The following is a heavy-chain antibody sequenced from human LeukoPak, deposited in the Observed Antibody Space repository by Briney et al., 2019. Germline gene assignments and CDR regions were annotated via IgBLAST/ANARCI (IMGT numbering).Heavy chain of an antibody. J-gene: IGHJ4*02. D-gene: IGHD2-2*01. V-gene: IGHV1-18*01. Sequence: ASVKVSCKASGYTFTSYGISWVRQAPGQGLEWMGWISAYNGNTNYAQKLQGRVTMTTDTSTSTAYMELSSLRSKDTAVYYCARGLKPPWDSTDYHDWGQGTLVTVSS. CDR2: ISAYNGNT. CDR1: GYTFTSYG. CDR3: ARGLKPPWDSTDYHD.